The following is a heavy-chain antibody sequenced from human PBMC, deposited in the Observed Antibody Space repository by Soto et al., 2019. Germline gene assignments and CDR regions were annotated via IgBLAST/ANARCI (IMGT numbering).Heavy chain of an antibody. Sequence: GASVKVSCKASGGTFSSYAISWVRQAPGQGLEWMGGIIPILGTANYAQKFQGRVTITADESTSTAYMELSSLRSEDTAVYYCASPNTEMATDYYGMDVWGQGTTVTVSS. J-gene: IGHJ6*02. CDR3: ASPNTEMATDYYGMDV. CDR2: IIPILGTA. D-gene: IGHD5-12*01. V-gene: IGHV1-69*13. CDR1: GGTFSSYA.